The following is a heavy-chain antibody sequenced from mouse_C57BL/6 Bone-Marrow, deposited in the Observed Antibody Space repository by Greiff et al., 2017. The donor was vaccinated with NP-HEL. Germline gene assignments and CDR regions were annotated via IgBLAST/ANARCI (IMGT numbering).Heavy chain of an antibody. J-gene: IGHJ1*03. V-gene: IGHV5-9*01. CDR1: GFTFSSYT. CDR3: ARRRSYDGYYERYFDV. Sequence: DVMLVESGGGLVKPGGSLKLSCAASGFTFSSYTMSWVRQTPEKRLEWVATISGGGGNTYYPDSVKGRFTISRDNAKNTLYLQMSSLRSEDTALYYCARRRSYDGYYERYFDVWGTGTTVTVSS. CDR2: ISGGGGNT. D-gene: IGHD2-3*01.